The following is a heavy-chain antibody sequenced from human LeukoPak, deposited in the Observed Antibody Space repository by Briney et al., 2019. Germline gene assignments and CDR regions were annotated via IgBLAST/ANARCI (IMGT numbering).Heavy chain of an antibody. CDR1: GGSISSGSYY. CDR3: ARERTYNWNYGGLFDY. J-gene: IGHJ4*02. CDR2: IYTSGST. Sequence: SQTLSLTCTVSGGSISSGSYYWSWIRQPAGKGLEWIGRIYTSGSTNYNPSLKSRVTISVDTSKNQFSLKLSSVTAADTAVYYCARERTYNWNYGGLFDYWGQGTLVTVSS. V-gene: IGHV4-61*02. D-gene: IGHD1-7*01.